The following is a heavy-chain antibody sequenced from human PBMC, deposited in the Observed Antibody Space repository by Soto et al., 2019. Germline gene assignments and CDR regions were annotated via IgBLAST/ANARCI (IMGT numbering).Heavy chain of an antibody. V-gene: IGHV3-21*02. Sequence: EVQIVESGGGLVQPGGSLRLSCNFTFSMYSMDWVRQAPGKGLEWVASISSGGVYIKYADSVKGRFTISRDNAKNSVSLQMKKLRGEHTALYFCTRDQGGSYDSWFDPWGQGTLVTVSS. D-gene: IGHD1-26*01. CDR2: ISSGGVYI. CDR3: TRDQGGSYDSWFDP. J-gene: IGHJ5*02. CDR1: TFSMYS.